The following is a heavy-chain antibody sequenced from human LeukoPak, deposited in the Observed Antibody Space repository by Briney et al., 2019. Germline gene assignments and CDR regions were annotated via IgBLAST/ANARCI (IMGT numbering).Heavy chain of an antibody. Sequence: GGSLRLSCAASGFTFSSYAMSWVRQAPGKGLEWVSAISGSGGNTYYADSVKGRLTISRDNSKNTLYLQMNSLRAEDTAVYCCAIYIVVVPAANEYFQHWGQGTLVTVSS. CDR2: ISGSGGNT. D-gene: IGHD2-2*01. V-gene: IGHV3-23*01. CDR1: GFTFSSYA. CDR3: AIYIVVVPAANEYFQH. J-gene: IGHJ1*01.